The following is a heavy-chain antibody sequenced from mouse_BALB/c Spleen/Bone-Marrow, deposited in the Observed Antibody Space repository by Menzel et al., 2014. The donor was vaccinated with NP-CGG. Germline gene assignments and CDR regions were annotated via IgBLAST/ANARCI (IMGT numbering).Heavy chain of an antibody. J-gene: IGHJ4*01. CDR3: ARDEDYAMDY. V-gene: IGHV5-17*02. CDR1: GFTFSSFG. Sequence: DVHLVESGGGLVQPGGSRKLPCAASGFTFSSFGMHWVRQAPEKGLEWVAYISSGSSTIYYADTVKGRFTISRDNPKNTLFLQMTSLRSEDTAMYYCARDEDYAMDYWGQGTSVTVSS. CDR2: ISSGSSTI.